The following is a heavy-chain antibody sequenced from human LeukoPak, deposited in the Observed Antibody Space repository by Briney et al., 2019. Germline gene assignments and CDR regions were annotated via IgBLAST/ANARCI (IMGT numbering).Heavy chain of an antibody. V-gene: IGHV3-66*01. CDR2: IYSGGST. D-gene: IGHD3-22*01. CDR3: ARDTSLGGDQKYYYDSSGYSN. J-gene: IGHJ4*02. CDR1: GFTVSSNY. Sequence: PGGSLRLSCAASGFTVSSNYMSWVRQAPGKGLEWVSVIYSGGSTYYADSVKGRFTISRDNSKNTLYLQMNSLRAEDTAVYYCARDTSLGGDQKYYYDSSGYSNWGQGTLVTVSS.